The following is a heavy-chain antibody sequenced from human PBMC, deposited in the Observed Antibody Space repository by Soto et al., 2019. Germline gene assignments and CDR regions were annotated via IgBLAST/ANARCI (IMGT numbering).Heavy chain of an antibody. CDR3: AKGLVAVSGLQWFDP. V-gene: IGHV3-23*01. CDR1: GFTFSRYA. CDR2: ISNSGSSS. D-gene: IGHD2-21*02. Sequence: GGSLRLSCTASGFTFSRYAMSWVRQAPGKGLEWVSTISNSGSSSYSAGSVKGRFTISRDNSKNTPYLQMHSLRGEDTALYHCAKGLVAVSGLQWFDPWGQGTLVTVSS. J-gene: IGHJ5*02.